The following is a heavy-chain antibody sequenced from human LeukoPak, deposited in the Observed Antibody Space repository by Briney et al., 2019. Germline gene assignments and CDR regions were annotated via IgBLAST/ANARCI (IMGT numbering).Heavy chain of an antibody. V-gene: IGHV1-2*02. CDR1: GYTFTGYY. CDR3: ARAEYSSSSKGDY. D-gene: IGHD6-6*01. J-gene: IGHJ4*02. Sequence: ASVKVSCKASGYTFTGYYMHWVRQAPGQGLEWMGWINPNSGGTNYAQKFQGRVTMTRDTSISTAYMELSRLRSDDTAVYYCARAEYSSSSKGDYWGQGTLVTLSS. CDR2: INPNSGGT.